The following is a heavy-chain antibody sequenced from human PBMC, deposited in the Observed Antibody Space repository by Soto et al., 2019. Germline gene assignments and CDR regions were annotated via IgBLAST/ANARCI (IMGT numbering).Heavy chain of an antibody. J-gene: IGHJ4*02. CDR3: ARRVEGCGGDCYTRDY. D-gene: IGHD2-21*02. Sequence: ASVKVSCKASGHTFTDYYMHWVRQAPGQGLEWMGWINPNSGGTNYSQKFQGWVTMTRDTSISTAYMELSRLKSDDTAVYYCARRVEGCGGDCYTRDYWGQGTLVTVSS. V-gene: IGHV1-2*04. CDR2: INPNSGGT. CDR1: GHTFTDYY.